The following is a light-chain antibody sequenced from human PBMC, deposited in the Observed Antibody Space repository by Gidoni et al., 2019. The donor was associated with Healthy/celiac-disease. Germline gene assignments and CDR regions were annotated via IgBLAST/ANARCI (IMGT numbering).Light chain of an antibody. CDR1: QDISNY. CDR3: QQYDNLPYT. CDR2: DAS. Sequence: DIQMTQSPSSLSASVGDRVTITCQASQDISNYLNWYQQKPGKAPKLQIYDASNLETGVPSRFSGSGSGTDFTFTISSLQPEDIATYYCQQYDNLPYTFGQXTKLEIK. J-gene: IGKJ2*01. V-gene: IGKV1-33*01.